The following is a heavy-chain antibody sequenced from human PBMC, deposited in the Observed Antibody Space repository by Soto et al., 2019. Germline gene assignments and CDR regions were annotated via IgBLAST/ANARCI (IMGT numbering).Heavy chain of an antibody. CDR3: ARLFSNFWCYFDD. Sequence: QLQLQESGSGLVKPSQTLSLTCAVSGGSISSGGDSWSWIRQPPGKGLEWIGNIYHSGTTYYNPSLRCGFTSFVGRSTNLFSLKLSSVTAADTAVYYCARLFSNFWCYFDDWGQGTLVTVSS. J-gene: IGHJ4*02. CDR2: IYHSGTT. V-gene: IGHV4-30-2*01. CDR1: GGSISSGGDS. D-gene: IGHD2-8*02.